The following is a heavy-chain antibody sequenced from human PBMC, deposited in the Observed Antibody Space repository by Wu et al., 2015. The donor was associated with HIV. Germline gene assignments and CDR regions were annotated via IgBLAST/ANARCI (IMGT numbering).Heavy chain of an antibody. CDR3: ARDWPGVGVADYYYYYMDV. Sequence: QVQLVQSGAEVKKPGASVKVSCKASGYTFTSYGISWVRQAPGQGLEWMGWISAYNGNTNYAQKLQGRVTMTTDTSTSTAYMELRSLRSDDTAVYYCARDWPGVGVADYYYYYMDVWGKGTTVTVSS. V-gene: IGHV1-18*01. CDR2: ISAYNGNT. D-gene: IGHD3-3*01. J-gene: IGHJ6*03. CDR1: GYTFTSYG.